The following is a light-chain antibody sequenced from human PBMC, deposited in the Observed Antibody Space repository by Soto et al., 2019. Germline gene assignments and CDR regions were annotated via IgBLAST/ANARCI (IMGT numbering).Light chain of an antibody. V-gene: IGKV3-20*01. CDR1: QSVHNF. CDR3: QQYGNAPIT. Sequence: EVVLTQSPATLSLSPGDRAALSCKASQSVHNFLAWYQQKPGQAPRLLIYGASTRATDIPDRFSGSGSGTDFTLSISRLEVEDFAVYHCQQYGNAPITFGQGTRLEI. CDR2: GAS. J-gene: IGKJ5*01.